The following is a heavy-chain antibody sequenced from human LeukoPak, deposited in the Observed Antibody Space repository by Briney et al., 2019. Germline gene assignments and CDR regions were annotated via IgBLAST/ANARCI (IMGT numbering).Heavy chain of an antibody. V-gene: IGHV1-18*01. Sequence: ASVKVSCKASGYTFTSYGISWVRQAPGQGLEWMGWISAYNGNTNYAQKLQGRVTMTTDTSTSTAYMELSRLRSDDTAVYYCARFPYDFWSGYFSYWGQGTLVTVSS. CDR3: ARFPYDFWSGYFSY. CDR1: GYTFTSYG. J-gene: IGHJ4*02. D-gene: IGHD3-3*01. CDR2: ISAYNGNT.